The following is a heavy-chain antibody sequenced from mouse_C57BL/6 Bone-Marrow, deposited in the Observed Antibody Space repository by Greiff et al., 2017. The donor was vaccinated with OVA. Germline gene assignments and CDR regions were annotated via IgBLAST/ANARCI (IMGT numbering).Heavy chain of an antibody. CDR3: AREDSSAWFAY. CDR1: GYTFTDYY. D-gene: IGHD3-2*02. CDR2: INPNNGGT. Sequence: EVQLQQSGPELVKPGASVKISCKASGYTFTDYYMNWVKQSHGKSLEWIGDINPNNGGTSYNQKFKGKATLTVNKSSSKAYMELRSLTSEDSAVYSCAREDSSAWFAYWGQGTLVTVSA. V-gene: IGHV1-26*01. J-gene: IGHJ3*01.